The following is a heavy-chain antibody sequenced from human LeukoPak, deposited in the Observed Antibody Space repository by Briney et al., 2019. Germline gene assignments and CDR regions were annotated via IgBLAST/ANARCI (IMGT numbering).Heavy chain of an antibody. CDR2: IIPIFGTA. V-gene: IGHV1-69*05. J-gene: IGHJ4*02. CDR1: GGTFSSYA. CDR3: AGLENYCDSIRFDY. D-gene: IGHD3-22*01. Sequence: SVKVSCKASGGTFSSYAISWVRQAPGHRLEWMGRIIPIFGTANYAQKFQVRVTITTGESTSTAYMELSSLRSEDTAVYYCAGLENYCDSIRFDYWGQGALVTVSS.